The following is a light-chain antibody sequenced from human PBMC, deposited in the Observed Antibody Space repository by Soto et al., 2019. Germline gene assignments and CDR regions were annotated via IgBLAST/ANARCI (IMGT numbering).Light chain of an antibody. J-gene: IGLJ3*02. Sequence: QSVLTQPPSVSAAPGQRVTISCSGSSSNIGNGYVSWYQHLPGTAPKLLIYDMNKRPSGIPDRFSVSKSGTSATLDITGLQTGDEADYYCGTWDTSLSAWVFGGGTKLTV. CDR1: SSNIGNGY. CDR2: DMN. CDR3: GTWDTSLSAWV. V-gene: IGLV1-51*01.